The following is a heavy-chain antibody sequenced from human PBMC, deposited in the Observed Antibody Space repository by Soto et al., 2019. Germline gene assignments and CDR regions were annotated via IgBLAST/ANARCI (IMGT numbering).Heavy chain of an antibody. CDR2: ISPSGSYM. Sequence: GGSLRLSCAASGFIFNTYSMDWVRQAPGKGLEWVASISPSGSYMYYGDSLKGRFTVSRDNAKNSLYLQMDSLRADDTAIYYCARFGLVTFDCWVQGTRVTVSS. CDR1: GFIFNTYS. V-gene: IGHV3-21*01. CDR3: ARFGLVTFDC. D-gene: IGHD3-3*01. J-gene: IGHJ4*02.